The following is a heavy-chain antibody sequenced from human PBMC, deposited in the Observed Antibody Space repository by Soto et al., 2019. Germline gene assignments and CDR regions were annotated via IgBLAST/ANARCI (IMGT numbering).Heavy chain of an antibody. Sequence: PGGSLRLSCAASGFSFAGYAVAWVRQAPGKGLEWVSTVSGGGGSTYYADSVKGRFTISRDNSGNTVYLQMNSLNAGDTALYYCAKTESFNGYYNAFDSWGQGVLVTVSS. CDR1: GFSFAGYA. D-gene: IGHD3-9*01. CDR3: AKTESFNGYYNAFDS. V-gene: IGHV3-23*01. J-gene: IGHJ4*02. CDR2: VSGGGGST.